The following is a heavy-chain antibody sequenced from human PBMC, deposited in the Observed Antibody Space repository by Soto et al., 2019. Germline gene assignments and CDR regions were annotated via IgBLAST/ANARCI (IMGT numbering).Heavy chain of an antibody. CDR1: GGSISSYY. Sequence: AXETLSVPVTVSGGSISSYYWSWIRQPAGKGLEWIGRIYTSGSTNYNPSLKSRVTMSVDTSKNQFSLKLSSVTAADTAVYYCARASQQLVEWGHGWFDSWGQGTLVTVSS. D-gene: IGHD6-13*01. CDR2: IYTSGST. J-gene: IGHJ5*01. V-gene: IGHV4-4*07. CDR3: ARASQQLVEWGHGWFDS.